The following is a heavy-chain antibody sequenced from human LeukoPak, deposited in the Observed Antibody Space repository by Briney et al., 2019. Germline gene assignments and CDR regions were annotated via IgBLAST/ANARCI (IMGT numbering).Heavy chain of an antibody. J-gene: IGHJ4*02. CDR3: ARSLSSWYYFDY. D-gene: IGHD6-13*01. Sequence: SETLSLTCTVSGGSISSGGYYWSWLRQHPGKGLEWIGYIYYSGSTYYTPYLKSRVTISVDTSKTQFSLKLSSVTAADTAVYYCARSLSSWYYFDYWGQGTLVTVSS. V-gene: IGHV4-31*03. CDR2: IYYSGST. CDR1: GGSISSGGYY.